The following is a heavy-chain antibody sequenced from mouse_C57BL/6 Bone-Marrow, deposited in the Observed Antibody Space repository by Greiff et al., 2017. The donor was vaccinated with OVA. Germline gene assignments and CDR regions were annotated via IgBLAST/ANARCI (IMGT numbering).Heavy chain of an antibody. D-gene: IGHD2-1*01. CDR1: GYSFTGYY. Sequence: VHVKQSGPELVKPGASVKISCKASGYSFTGYYMNWVKQSPEKSLEWIGEINPSTGGTTYNQKFKAKATLTVDKSSSTAYMQLKSLTSEDSAVYYCAPIYYGNPFAYWGQGTLVTVSA. CDR3: APIYYGNPFAY. CDR2: INPSTGGT. V-gene: IGHV1-42*01. J-gene: IGHJ3*01.